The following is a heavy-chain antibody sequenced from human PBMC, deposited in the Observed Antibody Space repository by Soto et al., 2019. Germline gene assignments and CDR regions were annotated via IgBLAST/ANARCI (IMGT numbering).Heavy chain of an antibody. J-gene: IGHJ4*02. CDR2: ISYDGSNK. Sequence: GESLKISCAASGFTFSSYAMHWVRQAPGKGLEWVAVISYDGSNKYYADSVKGRFTISRDNSKNTLYLQMNSLRAEDTAVYYCARGESQSISQYSSSFDYWGQGTLVTVSS. D-gene: IGHD6-6*01. V-gene: IGHV3-30*04. CDR3: ARGESQSISQYSSSFDY. CDR1: GFTFSSYA.